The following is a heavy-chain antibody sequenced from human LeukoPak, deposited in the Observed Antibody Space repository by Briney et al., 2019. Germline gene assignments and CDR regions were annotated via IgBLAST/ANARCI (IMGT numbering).Heavy chain of an antibody. V-gene: IGHV4-38-2*02. D-gene: IGHD4-17*01. CDR3: ARFYYGDFNFDY. CDR1: GYSISSGYY. Sequence: SETLSLTCTVSGYSISSGYYWGWIRQPPEKGLEWIGSIYQSGSTYYNPSLKSRVTISVDTSKNQFSLRLNSVTAADTATYYCARFYYGDFNFDYWGQGTLVTASS. CDR2: IYQSGST. J-gene: IGHJ4*02.